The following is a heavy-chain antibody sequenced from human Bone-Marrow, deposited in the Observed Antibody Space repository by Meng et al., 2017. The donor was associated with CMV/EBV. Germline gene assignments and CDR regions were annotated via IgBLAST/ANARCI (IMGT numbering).Heavy chain of an antibody. CDR1: GGSISSSSYY. J-gene: IGHJ4*02. CDR2: IYYSGST. CDR3: ASNGYNGGY. Sequence: GSLRLSCTVSGGSISSSSYYWGWIRQPPGKGLEWIGSIYYSGSTYYNPSLKSRVTISVDTSKNQFSLKLSPVTAADTAVYYCASNGYNGGYWGQGTLVTVSS. D-gene: IGHD5-24*01. V-gene: IGHV4-39*01.